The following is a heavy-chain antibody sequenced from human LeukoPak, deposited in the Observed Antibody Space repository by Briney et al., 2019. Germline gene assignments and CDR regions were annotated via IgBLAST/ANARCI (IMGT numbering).Heavy chain of an antibody. CDR3: AKTWSWGRRFDY. CDR2: ISYDGSNK. Sequence: GGSLRLSCAASGFTFSSYGMHWVRQAPGKGLEWVAVISYDGSNKYYADSVKGRFTISRDNSKNTLYLQMNSLRAEDTAVYYCAKTWSWGRRFDYWGQGTLVTVSS. D-gene: IGHD7-27*01. V-gene: IGHV3-30*18. J-gene: IGHJ4*02. CDR1: GFTFSSYG.